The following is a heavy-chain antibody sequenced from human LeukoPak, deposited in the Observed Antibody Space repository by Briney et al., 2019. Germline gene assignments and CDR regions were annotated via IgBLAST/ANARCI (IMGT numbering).Heavy chain of an antibody. CDR1: GFTFSNYY. J-gene: IGHJ4*02. D-gene: IGHD6-13*01. CDR3: ARAGSAWYTPDY. CDR2: ISSSGSPI. V-gene: IGHV3-11*04. Sequence: NPGGSLRLSCAASGFTFSNYYMNWIRQAPGNGLEWVSYISSSGSPIYYADSVKGRFTISRDNAENSLYLQMNSLRAEDTAVYYCARAGSAWYTPDYWGQGALVTVSS.